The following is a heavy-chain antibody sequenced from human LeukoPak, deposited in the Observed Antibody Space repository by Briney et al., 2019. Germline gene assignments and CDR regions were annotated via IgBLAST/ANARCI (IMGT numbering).Heavy chain of an antibody. J-gene: IGHJ4*02. D-gene: IGHD3-10*01. CDR2: ISYDGSNK. V-gene: IGHV3-30*18. CDR3: AKNFGYFDY. Sequence: GRSLRLSCAASGFTFNSYGMHWVRQAPGKGLEWVAVISYDGSNKYYADSVKGRFTISRDNSKNTLYLQMNSLRAEDTAVYYCAKNFGYFDYWGQGTLVTVSS. CDR1: GFTFNSYG.